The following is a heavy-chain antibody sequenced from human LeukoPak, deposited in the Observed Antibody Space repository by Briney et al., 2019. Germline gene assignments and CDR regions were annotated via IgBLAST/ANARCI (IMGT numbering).Heavy chain of an antibody. J-gene: IGHJ4*02. CDR2: FDPEDGET. V-gene: IGHV1-24*01. CDR1: GYTLTELS. Sequence: ASVKVSCKVSGYTLTELSMHWVRQAPGKGLEWMGGFDPEDGETIYAQKFQGRVTMTEDTSTDTAYMELSSLRSEDTAVYYCATDLDFPASHSSSSWRAPYSTQTGGPYWGQGTLVTVSS. CDR3: ATDLDFPASHSSSSWRAPYSTQTGGPY. D-gene: IGHD6-13*01.